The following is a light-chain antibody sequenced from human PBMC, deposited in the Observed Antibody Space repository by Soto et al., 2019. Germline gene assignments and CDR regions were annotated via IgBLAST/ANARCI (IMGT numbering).Light chain of an antibody. CDR2: QDS. CDR3: QAWDSSVV. V-gene: IGLV3-1*01. J-gene: IGLJ2*01. CDR1: KLGDKY. Sequence: SYELTQPPSVSVSPGQTASITCSGDKLGDKYACWYQQKPGQSPVLVIYQDSKRPSGIPERFSGSNSGNTATLTISGSQAMDEAHYYCQAWDSSVVFGGGTKVTVL.